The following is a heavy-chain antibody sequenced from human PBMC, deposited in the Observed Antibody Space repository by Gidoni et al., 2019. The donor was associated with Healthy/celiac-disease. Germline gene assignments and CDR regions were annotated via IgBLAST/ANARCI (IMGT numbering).Heavy chain of an antibody. CDR1: GFTFSRYA. D-gene: IGHD2-15*01. CDR2: ISGSGGST. Sequence: EVQLLESGGGLVQPGGSLRLSCPASGFTFSRYAITCVPPAPAKGLGGGSAISGSGGSTYYADSVKGRFTISRDNSKNTLYLQMNSLRAEDTAVYYCAKDRGCSGGSCYFARPYYYYGMDVWGQGTTVTVSS. V-gene: IGHV3-23*01. J-gene: IGHJ6*02. CDR3: AKDRGCSGGSCYFARPYYYYGMDV.